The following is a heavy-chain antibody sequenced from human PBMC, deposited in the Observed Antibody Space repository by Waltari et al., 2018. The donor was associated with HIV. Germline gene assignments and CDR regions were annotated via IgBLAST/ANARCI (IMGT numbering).Heavy chain of an antibody. CDR3: ARVHSDYYYADHSIFDY. V-gene: IGHV4-59*01. CDR1: GGSISSYY. J-gene: IGHJ4*02. D-gene: IGHD3-22*01. CDR2: IYYSGST. Sequence: QVQLQESGPGLVKPSETLSLTCTVSGGSISSYYWSWIRQPPGKGLEWIGYIYYSGSTNYNPSLKSRVTISVDTSKNQFSLKLSSVTAADTAVYYCARVHSDYYYADHSIFDYWGQGTLVTVSS.